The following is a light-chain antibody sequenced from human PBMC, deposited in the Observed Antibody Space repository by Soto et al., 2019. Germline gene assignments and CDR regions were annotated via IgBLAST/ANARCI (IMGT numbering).Light chain of an antibody. V-gene: IGKV1-39*01. J-gene: IGKJ3*01. CDR2: AAS. CDR3: QQSYSTPRT. Sequence: DIQMTQSPSSLSASIGERANITCRESKSIDNYVNWYQQKPGKAPKVLIYAASSLQSGVPSRFSGTGSGTDFTLTISSLQPEDFATYYCQQSYSTPRTFGPGTKVDLK. CDR1: KSIDNY.